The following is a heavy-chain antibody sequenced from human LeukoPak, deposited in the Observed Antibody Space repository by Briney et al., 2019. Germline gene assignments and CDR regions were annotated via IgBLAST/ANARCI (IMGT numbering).Heavy chain of an antibody. CDR1: GFTFSSYG. V-gene: IGHV3-30*02. D-gene: IGHD5-18*01. CDR2: IRYDGSNK. J-gene: IGHJ3*02. CDR3: ATAGYSYGRGVDAFDI. Sequence: TGGSLRLSCAASGFTFSSYGMHWVRQAPGKGLEWVAFIRYDGSNKYYADSVKGRFTISRDNSKNTLYLQMNSLRAEDTAVYYCATAGYSYGRGVDAFDIWGQGTMVTVSS.